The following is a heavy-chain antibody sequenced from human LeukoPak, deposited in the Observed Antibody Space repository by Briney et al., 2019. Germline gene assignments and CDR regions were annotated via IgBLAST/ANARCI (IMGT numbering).Heavy chain of an antibody. CDR1: GYSFTTYY. CDR3: ARAEPFSGGWYYHY. D-gene: IGHD6-19*01. Sequence: ASAKVSCKASGYSFTTYYMHWVRQAPGQGLEWMGIINPSGGSTDYSQRFQGRVTMTRDTSTSTVHMELSSLGSDDTAVYYCARAEPFSGGWYYHYWGQGTLVTVSS. CDR2: INPSGGST. J-gene: IGHJ4*02. V-gene: IGHV1-46*01.